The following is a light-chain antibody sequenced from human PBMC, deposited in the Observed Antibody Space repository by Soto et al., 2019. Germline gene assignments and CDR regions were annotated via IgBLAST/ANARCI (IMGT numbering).Light chain of an antibody. V-gene: IGKV1-5*03. CDR2: KAS. CDR3: QQYNSYST. J-gene: IGKJ1*01. Sequence: DIQMIQSPSTPSASVGDRVTITCRASQSISSWLAWYQQKPGKAPKLLIYKASSLESGVPSRFSGSGSGTEFTLTISSLQPDDFATYYCQQYNSYSTCGQGTKVEIK. CDR1: QSISSW.